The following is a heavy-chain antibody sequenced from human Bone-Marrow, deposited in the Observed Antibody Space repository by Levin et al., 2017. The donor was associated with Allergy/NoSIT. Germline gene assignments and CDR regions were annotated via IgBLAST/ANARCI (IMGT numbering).Heavy chain of an antibody. CDR2: ISGSGSRT. V-gene: IGHV3-23*01. CDR1: GFTFSSQA. J-gene: IGHJ4*02. Sequence: GGSLRLSCGASGFTFSSQAMSWVRQAPGKGLEWVAGISGSGSRTYYIDSVKGRFTISRDNSKNTLYLEMNSLTADDTAIYYCAWTTSYWGQGSLVTVSS. CDR3: AWTTSY. D-gene: IGHD4-17*01.